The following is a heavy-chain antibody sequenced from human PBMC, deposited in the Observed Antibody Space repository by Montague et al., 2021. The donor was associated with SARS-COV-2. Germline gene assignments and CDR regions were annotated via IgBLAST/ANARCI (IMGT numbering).Heavy chain of an antibody. J-gene: IGHJ5*02. CDR3: AKAPGDGDYLYNWFDP. D-gene: IGHD4-17*01. CDR2: ISGNGGRT. V-gene: IGHV3-23*01. CDR1: GFIFISYA. Sequence: SLRLSCAASGFIFISYAMSWVRQAPGRGLEWVSAISGNGGRTYSAHSERGRVTISRDNSKNTLYLQMNSLRVEDTAVYYCAKAPGDGDYLYNWFDPWGQGSTATFPS.